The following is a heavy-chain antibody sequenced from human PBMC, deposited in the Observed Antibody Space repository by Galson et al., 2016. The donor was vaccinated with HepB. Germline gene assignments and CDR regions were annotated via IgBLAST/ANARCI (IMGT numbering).Heavy chain of an antibody. Sequence: SLRLSCAASGFSLDDYAMHWVRQAPGMGLEWVSGISYNSYYIAYADSVRGRFTISRDNAKNSLFLQLNSLTPEDTALYYCARALCSAGTCYSDSSNFDYWGQGTPVTVSS. J-gene: IGHJ4*02. CDR2: ISYNSYYI. CDR3: ARALCSAGTCYSDSSNFDY. V-gene: IGHV3-9*01. CDR1: GFSLDDYA. D-gene: IGHD2-15*01.